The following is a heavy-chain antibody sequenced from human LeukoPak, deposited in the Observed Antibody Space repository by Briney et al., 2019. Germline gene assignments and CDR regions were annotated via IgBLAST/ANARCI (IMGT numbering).Heavy chain of an antibody. CDR1: GGTFSSYA. CDR3: ARAERITYYDILTGYLYY. J-gene: IGHJ4*02. V-gene: IGHV1-69*05. CDR2: IIPIFGTA. D-gene: IGHD3-9*01. Sequence: SSVEVSCKASGGTFSSYAISRVRQAPGQGLEWMGGIIPIFGTANYAQKFQGRVTITTDESTSTAYMELSSLRSEDTAVYYCARAERITYYDILTGYLYYWGQGTLVTVSS.